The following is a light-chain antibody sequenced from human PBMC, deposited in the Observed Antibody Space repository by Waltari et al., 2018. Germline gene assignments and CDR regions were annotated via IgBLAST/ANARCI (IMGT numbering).Light chain of an antibody. CDR2: GAS. CDR3: QQYGSSPYT. J-gene: IGKJ2*01. V-gene: IGKV3-20*01. CDR1: QSVSSTY. Sequence: EIVLTQSPGTLSLSPGERATLSCRASQSVSSTYLAWYQQKPGQAPRLLIYGASSRATGIPDRFSGSGSGTDFTLTIIRLGPEDFAVYYCQQYGSSPYTFGQGTKLEIK.